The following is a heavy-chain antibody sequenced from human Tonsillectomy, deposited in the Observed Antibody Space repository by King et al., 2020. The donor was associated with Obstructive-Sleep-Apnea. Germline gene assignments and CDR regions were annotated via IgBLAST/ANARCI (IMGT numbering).Heavy chain of an antibody. CDR3: ARVDCSSTSCKSADAFDI. V-gene: IGHV4-30-4*01. D-gene: IGHD2-2*01. J-gene: IGHJ3*02. Sequence: VQLQESGPGLVKPSQTLSLTCTVSGCSISRGDYYWSWIRQPPGKGLEWIGYIYYSGSTYYNPSLKSRVTISVDKSKNQFSLKLSSVTAADTAVYYCARVDCSSTSCKSADAFDIWGQGTMVTVSS. CDR2: IYYSGST. CDR1: GCSISRGDYY.